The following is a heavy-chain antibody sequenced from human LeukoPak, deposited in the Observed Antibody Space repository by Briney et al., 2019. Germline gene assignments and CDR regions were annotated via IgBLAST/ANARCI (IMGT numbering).Heavy chain of an antibody. J-gene: IGHJ4*02. CDR2: INHSGST. V-gene: IGHV4-34*01. CDR1: GGSFSGYY. Sequence: SETLSLTCAVYGGSFSGYYWSWIRQPPGKGLEWIGEINHSGSTNYNPSLKSRVTISVDTSKNQFSLKLSSVTAADTAVYYCARGQDYLDYWGQGTLVTVSS. CDR3: ARGQDYLDY.